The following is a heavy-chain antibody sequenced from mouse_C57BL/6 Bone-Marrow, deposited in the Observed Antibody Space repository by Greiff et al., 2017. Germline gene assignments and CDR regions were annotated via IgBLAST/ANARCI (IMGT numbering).Heavy chain of an antibody. J-gene: IGHJ4*01. CDR3: AREGGYDDTALDY. D-gene: IGHD2-2*01. CDR2: INYDGSST. Sequence: EVKLVESEGGLVQPGSSMKLSCTASGFTFSDYYMAWVRQVPEKGLEWVANINYDGSSTYYLDSLKSRFIISRDNAKNILYLQLSSLKSEDTATDYCAREGGYDDTALDYWGQGTSVTVSS. V-gene: IGHV5-16*01. CDR1: GFTFSDYY.